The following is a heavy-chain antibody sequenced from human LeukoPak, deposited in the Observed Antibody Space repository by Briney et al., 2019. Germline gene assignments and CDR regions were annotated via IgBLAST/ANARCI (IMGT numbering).Heavy chain of an antibody. J-gene: IGHJ6*03. CDR1: GYTFTSYD. CDR3: ARVSYYYDSSGYYYVSYYYYMDV. D-gene: IGHD3-22*01. CDR2: MNPNSGNT. Sequence: GASVKVSCKASGYTFTSYDINWVRQATGQGLEWMGWMNPNSGNTGYAQKFQGRVTMTRNTSISTAYMELSSLRSEDTAVYYCARVSYYYDSSGYYYVSYYYYMDVWGKGTTVTVSS. V-gene: IGHV1-8*01.